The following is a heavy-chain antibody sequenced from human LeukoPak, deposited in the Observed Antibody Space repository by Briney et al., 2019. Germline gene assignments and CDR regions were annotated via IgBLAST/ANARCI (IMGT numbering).Heavy chain of an antibody. V-gene: IGHV5-51*01. J-gene: IGHJ4*02. Sequence: GESLKISCKGSGYNFTNYWIGWVRQMPGKGLEWMGIIYPGDSDTTYSPSFQGQVSISADKSINTAYLQWSSVKASDSALYYCSRQSAGWYLPDYWGQGTLVTVSS. CDR2: IYPGDSDT. D-gene: IGHD6-19*01. CDR1: GYNFTNYW. CDR3: SRQSAGWYLPDY.